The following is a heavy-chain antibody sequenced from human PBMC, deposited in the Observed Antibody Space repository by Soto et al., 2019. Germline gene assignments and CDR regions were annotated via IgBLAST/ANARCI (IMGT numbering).Heavy chain of an antibody. CDR2: IKPDGSES. CDR1: GLTFSSHY. CDR3: ATYLNWLNF. V-gene: IGHV3-7*01. D-gene: IGHD6-19*01. Sequence: EVQLVESGGGLVQPGGSLRLSCAVSGLTFSSHYMTWVRQAPGKGLEWVASIKPDGSESYYVDSVEGRFTLSRDNVKNSLYLEMNSLRADDTAVYYGATYLNWLNFWGQGTLVTVSS. J-gene: IGHJ4*02.